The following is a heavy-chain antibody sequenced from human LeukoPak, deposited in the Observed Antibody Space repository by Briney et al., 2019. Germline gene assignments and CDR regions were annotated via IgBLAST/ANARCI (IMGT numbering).Heavy chain of an antibody. Sequence: GPSVKVSCKVSGYTLTELSMHWVRQAPGKGLEWMEGFDPEDGETIYAQKFQGRVTMTRNTSISTAYMELSSLRSEDTAVYYCARTAERYLLRYFDPTYYYYMDVWGKGTTVTISS. V-gene: IGHV1-24*01. CDR3: ARTAERYLLRYFDPTYYYYMDV. CDR2: FDPEDGET. D-gene: IGHD3-9*01. CDR1: GYTLTELS. J-gene: IGHJ6*03.